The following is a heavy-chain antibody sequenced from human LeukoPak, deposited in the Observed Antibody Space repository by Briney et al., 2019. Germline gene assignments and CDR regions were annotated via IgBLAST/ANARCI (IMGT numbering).Heavy chain of an antibody. D-gene: IGHD1-26*01. CDR2: ISSSGSTI. CDR1: GFTFSDY. Sequence: PGGSLRLSCAASGFTFSDYMSWIRQAPGKGLEWVSYISSSGSTIYYADSVKGRFTISRDNAKNSLYLQMNSLRAEDTAVYYCAREKVGATSYYFDYWGQGTLVTVSS. CDR3: AREKVGATSYYFDY. V-gene: IGHV3-11*01. J-gene: IGHJ4*02.